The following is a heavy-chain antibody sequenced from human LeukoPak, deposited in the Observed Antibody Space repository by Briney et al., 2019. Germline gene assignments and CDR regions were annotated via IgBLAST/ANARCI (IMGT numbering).Heavy chain of an antibody. CDR2: IDGDGRA. D-gene: IGHD3-10*01. J-gene: IGHJ1*01. CDR3: ASPPEGPYKGPVWAY. Sequence: GGPLRLSCAASGFTVTADHMSWVRQSPERGLEWVSLIDGDGRAYYADSVKGRFIISRDISKNTLYLQMNGLRAEDTAVYYCASPPEGPYKGPVWAYWGQGTLVTVSS. V-gene: IGHV3-53*01. CDR1: GFTVTADH.